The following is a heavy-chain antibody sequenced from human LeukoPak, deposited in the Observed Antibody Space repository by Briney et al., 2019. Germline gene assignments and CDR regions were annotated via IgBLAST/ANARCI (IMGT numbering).Heavy chain of an antibody. V-gene: IGHV3-48*04. D-gene: IGHD6-6*01. CDR3: ARAPSSIAARGYYYYMDV. Sequence: PGGPLRLSCAASGFTFSSYSMNWVRQAPGKGLEWVSYISSSSSTIYYADSVKGRFTISRDNAKNSLYLQMNSLRAEDTAVYYCARAPSSIAARGYYYYMDVWGKGTTVTVSS. J-gene: IGHJ6*03. CDR2: ISSSSSTI. CDR1: GFTFSSYS.